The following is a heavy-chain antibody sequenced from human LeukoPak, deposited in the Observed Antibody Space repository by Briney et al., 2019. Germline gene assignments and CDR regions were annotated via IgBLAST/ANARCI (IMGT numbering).Heavy chain of an antibody. J-gene: IGHJ1*01. D-gene: IGHD3-22*01. CDR1: GGSISSGGYY. CDR3: ARIGTYYYDSRIQH. CDR2: IYYSGST. V-gene: IGHV4-31*03. Sequence: PSETLSLTCTVSGGSISSGGYYWSWIRQHPGKGLEWIGYIYYSGSTYYNPSLKSRVTISVDTSKNQFSLKLSSVTAADTAVYYCARIGTYYYDSRIQHWGQGTLVTVSS.